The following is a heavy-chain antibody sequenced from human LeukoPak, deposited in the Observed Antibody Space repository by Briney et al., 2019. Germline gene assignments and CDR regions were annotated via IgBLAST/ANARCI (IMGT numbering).Heavy chain of an antibody. D-gene: IGHD2-2*02. CDR1: GGSFNGYY. J-gene: IGHJ5*02. CDR3: ARDVPAAINRNWFDP. V-gene: IGHV4-34*01. CDR2: INHSGST. Sequence: SETLSLTCAVYGGSFNGYYWSWIRQPPGKGLEWIGEINHSGSTNYNPSLKSRVTISVDTSKNQFSLKLSSVTAADTAVYYCARDVPAAINRNWFDPWGQGTLVTVSS.